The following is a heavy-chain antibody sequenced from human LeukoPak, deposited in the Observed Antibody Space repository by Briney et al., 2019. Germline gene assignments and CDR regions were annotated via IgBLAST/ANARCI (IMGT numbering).Heavy chain of an antibody. V-gene: IGHV3-53*01. Sequence: GGSLRLSCAASGLTVSSNYMSWVRQAPGKELEWVSVIYSGDNTYYADSVKGRFTISRDNSKNTLYLQMNSLRAEDTAAYYCAREEDAFDIWGQGTLVAVSS. CDR1: GLTVSSNY. J-gene: IGHJ3*02. CDR3: AREEDAFDI. CDR2: IYSGDNT.